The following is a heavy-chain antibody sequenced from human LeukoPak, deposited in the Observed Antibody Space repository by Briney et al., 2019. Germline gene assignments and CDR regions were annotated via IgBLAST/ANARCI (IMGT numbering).Heavy chain of an antibody. V-gene: IGHV4-4*07. CDR2: IHFSGSS. D-gene: IGHD4-17*01. J-gene: IGHJ5*02. CDR3: TRANYGDYNWFDP. CDR1: GGSISSNY. Sequence: SETLSLTCTVSGGSISSNYWNWIRQPAGKGLEWIGRIHFSGSSNYNPSLKSRVTMSAETSKNQFSLKVTSVTAADTAVYYCTRANYGDYNWFDPWGQGTLVTVSS.